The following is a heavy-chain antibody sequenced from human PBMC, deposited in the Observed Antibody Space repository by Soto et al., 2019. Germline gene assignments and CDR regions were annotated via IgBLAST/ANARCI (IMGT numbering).Heavy chain of an antibody. V-gene: IGHV4-34*01. D-gene: IGHD1-26*01. Sequence: PSETLSLTRAVYGGSFSGYYWSWIRQPPGKGLEWIGEINHSGSTNYNPSLKSRVTISVDTSKNQFSLKLSSVTAADTAVYYCARGLVGATTMDYWGQGTLVTVSS. CDR2: INHSGST. J-gene: IGHJ4*02. CDR3: ARGLVGATTMDY. CDR1: GGSFSGYY.